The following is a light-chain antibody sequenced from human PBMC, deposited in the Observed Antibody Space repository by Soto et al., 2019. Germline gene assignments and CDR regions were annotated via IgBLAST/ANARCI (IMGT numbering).Light chain of an antibody. Sequence: EIVLTQSPATLSLSPGERATLSCRTSQSVISYFAWYQQKPGRAPRLLIYDASNSATGIPARFIGSGSGTDFTLTISSLEPEDFAVYYCPQRSNWPITFGQGTRLEIK. CDR3: PQRSNWPIT. V-gene: IGKV3-11*01. J-gene: IGKJ5*01. CDR1: QSVISY. CDR2: DAS.